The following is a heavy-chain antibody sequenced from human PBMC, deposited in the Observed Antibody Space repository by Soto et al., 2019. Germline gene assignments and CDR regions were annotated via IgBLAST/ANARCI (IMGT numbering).Heavy chain of an antibody. V-gene: IGHV4-59*08. Sequence: SETLSLTCTVSGGSISRYYWSWIRQPPGKGLEWIGYMYNTGSTVYNPSFKSRVTISVDTSKNQFSLKLSSVTAADTAVYYCARHDYGDYESAGAFDIWGQGPMVTVS. D-gene: IGHD4-17*01. CDR3: ARHDYGDYESAGAFDI. CDR2: MYNTGST. J-gene: IGHJ3*02. CDR1: GGSISRYY.